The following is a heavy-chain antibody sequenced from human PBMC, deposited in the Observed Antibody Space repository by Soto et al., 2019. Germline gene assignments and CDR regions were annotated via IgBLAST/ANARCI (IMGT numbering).Heavy chain of an antibody. Sequence: QVHLVQSGAEVKKPGASVKVSCKGSGYAFTTYGITWVRQAPGQGLEWMGWISAHNGNTNYAQKVKGRVTVTRDTSTSTAYMALRSLSSDDTAVDYCARGRYGDYWGQGALVTVSS. CDR2: ISAHNGNT. CDR1: GYAFTTYG. CDR3: ARGRYGDY. J-gene: IGHJ4*02. V-gene: IGHV1-18*01. D-gene: IGHD1-1*01.